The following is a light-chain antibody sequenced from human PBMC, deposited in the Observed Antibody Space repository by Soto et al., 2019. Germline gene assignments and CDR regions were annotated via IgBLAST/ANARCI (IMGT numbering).Light chain of an antibody. CDR1: QTISTY. V-gene: IGKV1-39*01. Sequence: DIQMTQSPSSLSASVGDRVTITCRASQTISTYLNWYQQNPGKAPKLLIYAASSLQSGVPSRFSGSGSGTDFTLTISSLLPEDFATYYCQQSSNIPYTFGQGTKLEIK. CDR3: QQSSNIPYT. J-gene: IGKJ2*01. CDR2: AAS.